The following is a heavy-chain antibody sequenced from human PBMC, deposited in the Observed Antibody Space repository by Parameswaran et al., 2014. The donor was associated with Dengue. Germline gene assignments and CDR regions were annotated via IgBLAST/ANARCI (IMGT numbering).Heavy chain of an antibody. D-gene: IGHD1-26*01. CDR2: ISYDGSNE. CDR3: AKGGGSYYFEWFDP. J-gene: IGHJ5*02. Sequence: PGKGLEWVALISYDGSNEYYADSVKGRFTISRDDSKNTLYLQMNSLRAEDTAIYYCAKGGGSYYFEWFDPWGQGTLVTVSS. V-gene: IGHV3-30*18.